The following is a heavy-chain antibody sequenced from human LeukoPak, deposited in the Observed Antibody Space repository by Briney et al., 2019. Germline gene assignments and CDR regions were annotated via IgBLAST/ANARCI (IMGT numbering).Heavy chain of an antibody. J-gene: IGHJ6*02. V-gene: IGHV4-34*01. CDR2: INHSGST. CDR1: GGSFSGYY. D-gene: IGHD5-18*01. CDR3: ARGKYSYGARRYYYGMDV. Sequence: SETLSLTCAVYGGSFSGYYWSWIRQPPGKGLEWIGEINHSGSTNYNPSLKSPVTISVDTSKNQFSLKLSSVTAADTAVYYCARGKYSYGARRYYYGMDVWGQGTTVTVSS.